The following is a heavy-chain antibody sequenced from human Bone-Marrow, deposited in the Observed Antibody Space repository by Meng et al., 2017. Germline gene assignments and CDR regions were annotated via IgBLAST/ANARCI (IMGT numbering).Heavy chain of an antibody. Sequence: QVQLQQSGPGLVKPSQTLSLTCAISGDSLSSNSAAWNWIRQSPSRGLEWLGRTYYRATWYYDYAESVKSRITINPDTSKNQFSLQLNSVTSEDTAVYFCARNYAFDYWGQGTLVTVSS. D-gene: IGHD1-7*01. CDR1: GDSLSSNSAA. CDR2: TYYRATWYY. J-gene: IGHJ4*02. CDR3: ARNYAFDY. V-gene: IGHV6-1*01.